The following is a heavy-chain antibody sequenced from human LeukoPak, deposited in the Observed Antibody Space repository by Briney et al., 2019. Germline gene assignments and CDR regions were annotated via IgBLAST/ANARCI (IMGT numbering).Heavy chain of an antibody. CDR1: GFTFDDYA. CDR2: ISWKSGTI. Sequence: PGGSLRLSCAASGFTFDDYAMHWVRQPPGRGLEWVSSISWKSGTIGYADSVKGRFTISRDNAKKSLYLQMNSLRAEDTALYYCTKGPDARIFTDQDWFDPWGQGTLVTVSS. J-gene: IGHJ5*02. D-gene: IGHD2-15*01. CDR3: TKGPDARIFTDQDWFDP. V-gene: IGHV3-9*01.